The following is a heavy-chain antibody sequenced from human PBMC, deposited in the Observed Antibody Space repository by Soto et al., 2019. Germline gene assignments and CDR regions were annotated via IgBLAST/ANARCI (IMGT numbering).Heavy chain of an antibody. V-gene: IGHV4-59*08. J-gene: IGHJ4*02. D-gene: IGHD3-9*01. CDR3: ARHRYYDILTADY. CDR1: GGSISSYY. CDR2: IYYSGST. Sequence: SETLSLTCTVSGGSISSYYWSWIRQPPGKGLEWIGYIYYSGSTNYNPSLKSRVTTSVDTSKNQFSLKLSSVTAADTAVYYCARHRYYDILTADYWGQGTLVTVSS.